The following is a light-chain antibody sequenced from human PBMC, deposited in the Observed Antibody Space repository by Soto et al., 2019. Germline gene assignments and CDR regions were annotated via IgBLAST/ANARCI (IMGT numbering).Light chain of an antibody. CDR3: QQYGSSPWT. CDR1: QSVSSSY. Sequence: EIVLTQSPGTLSLSPGERATLSCRASQSVSSSYLAWYQQKPGQAPRLLIYGASSRATGIPDRFSGSGSGTAFTLTISRLEPEDFAVYYCQQYGSSPWTFGQGTKVDSK. J-gene: IGKJ1*01. V-gene: IGKV3-20*01. CDR2: GAS.